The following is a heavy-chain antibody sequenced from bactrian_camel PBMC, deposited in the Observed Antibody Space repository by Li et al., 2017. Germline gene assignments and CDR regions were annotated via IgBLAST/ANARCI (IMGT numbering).Heavy chain of an antibody. Sequence: HVQLVESGGGSVQTGGSLRLSRAASGDSRWSYCMGWFRQASGKEREGVAVIETGGGTTYYANSMKGRFTISLDNSENTVFLQANSLKPEDTAMYYCAARRGYGGTSPFNRWAYNYWGQGTQVTVS. CDR3: AARRGYGGTSPFNRWAYNY. J-gene: IGHJ4*01. CDR2: IETGGGTT. CDR1: GDSRWSYC. D-gene: IGHD6*01. V-gene: IGHV3S1*01.